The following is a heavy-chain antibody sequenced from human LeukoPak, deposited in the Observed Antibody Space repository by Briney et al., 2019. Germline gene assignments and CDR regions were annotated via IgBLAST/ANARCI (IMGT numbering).Heavy chain of an antibody. CDR3: AELGITMIGGV. CDR2: ISSSGSTI. CDR1: GFTFSSYA. Sequence: GGSLRLSCAASGFTFSSYAMSWVRQAPGKGLEWVSYISSSGSTIYYADSVKGQFTISRDNAKNSLYLQMNSLGAEDTAVYYCAELGITMIGGVWGKGTTVTISS. V-gene: IGHV3-48*03. D-gene: IGHD3-10*02. J-gene: IGHJ6*04.